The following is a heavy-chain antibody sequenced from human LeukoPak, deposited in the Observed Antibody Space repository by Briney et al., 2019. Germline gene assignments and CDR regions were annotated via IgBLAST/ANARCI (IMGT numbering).Heavy chain of an antibody. Sequence: SVKVSCKASGGTFSSYAISWVRQAPGQGLEWMGRIIPIFGTANCAQKFQGRVTITADKSTSAAYMELSSLRSEDTAVYYCAREEDRYDFWSGYYNPFDYWGQGTLVTVSS. CDR1: GGTFSSYA. CDR3: AREEDRYDFWSGYYNPFDY. J-gene: IGHJ4*02. CDR2: IIPIFGTA. D-gene: IGHD3-3*01. V-gene: IGHV1-69*06.